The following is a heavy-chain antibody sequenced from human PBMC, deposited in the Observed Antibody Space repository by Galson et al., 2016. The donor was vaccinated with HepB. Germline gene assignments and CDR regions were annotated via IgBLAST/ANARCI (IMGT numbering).Heavy chain of an antibody. CDR3: ARERWVVGVRKYYYGMDV. D-gene: IGHD2-2*01. V-gene: IGHV1-2*04. Sequence: SVKVSCKASGYTFSAYYIHWVRQAPGQGLEWMGRINPNTGGTKHAQKFQGWVTLTRDTSINTAYMEVTSLRSNDTAVYYCARERWVVGVRKYYYGMDVWGQGTTVTVSS. CDR2: INPNTGGT. J-gene: IGHJ6*02. CDR1: GYTFSAYY.